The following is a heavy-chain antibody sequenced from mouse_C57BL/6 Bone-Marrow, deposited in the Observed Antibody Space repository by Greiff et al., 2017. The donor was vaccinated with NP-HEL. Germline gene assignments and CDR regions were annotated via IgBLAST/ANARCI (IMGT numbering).Heavy chain of an antibody. D-gene: IGHD1-1*01. CDR1: GYTFTSYC. CDR2: IYPRSGNT. J-gene: IGHJ2*01. CDR3: ARAWTIYAFFEY. V-gene: IGHV1-81*01. Sequence: VQLQQPGAELVRPGASVKLSCKASGYTFTSYCISWVKQRTGQGLEWIGEIYPRSGNTNYNEKFKGKATLTADKSSSTAYMELRSLTSEDSAVYYCARAWTIYAFFEYWGQGTTLTVSS.